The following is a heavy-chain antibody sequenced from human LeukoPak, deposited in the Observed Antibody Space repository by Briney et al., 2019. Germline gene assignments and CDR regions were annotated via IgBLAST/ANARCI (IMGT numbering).Heavy chain of an antibody. D-gene: IGHD6-19*01. CDR2: ISSLSNYI. J-gene: IGHJ4*02. V-gene: IGHV3-21*01. Sequence: GGSLRLSCAASRFTFTNYSMNWVRQAPGKGLEWVSSISSLSNYIYYADSVKGRFTISRDNAKNSLYLQMNSLRAEDAALYYCARGGENSGFDYWGQGTLVIVSS. CDR3: ARGGENSGFDY. CDR1: RFTFTNYS.